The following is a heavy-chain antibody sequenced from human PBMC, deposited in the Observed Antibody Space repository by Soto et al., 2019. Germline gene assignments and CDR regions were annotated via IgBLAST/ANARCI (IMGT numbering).Heavy chain of an antibody. CDR3: ARCINYYASGDDDFDI. CDR1: GYTFTSYD. Sequence: QVQLVQSGAEVKKPGASVKVSCKASGYTFTSYDLNWVRQATGQGLEWMGWMNPNSGNTGYAQKFQGRVTMNRNTSISTDYMELSSLRSAETAGYYCARCINYYASGDDDFDIWGQGTMVTVSS. D-gene: IGHD3-10*01. CDR2: MNPNSGNT. V-gene: IGHV1-8*01. J-gene: IGHJ3*02.